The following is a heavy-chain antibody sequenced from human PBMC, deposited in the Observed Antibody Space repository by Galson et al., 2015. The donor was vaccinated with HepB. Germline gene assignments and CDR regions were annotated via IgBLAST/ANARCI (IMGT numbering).Heavy chain of an antibody. V-gene: IGHV3-23*01. Sequence: SLRLSCAASGFTFSDYAVSWVRQAPGKGLEWVSAISGSGSITYYADSVKGRFTISRDNSENTLYLQMNSLRAEDTAIYFCAKSAARPFDYWGQGTLVTVSS. J-gene: IGHJ4*02. CDR1: GFTFSDYA. D-gene: IGHD6-6*01. CDR2: ISGSGSIT. CDR3: AKSAARPFDY.